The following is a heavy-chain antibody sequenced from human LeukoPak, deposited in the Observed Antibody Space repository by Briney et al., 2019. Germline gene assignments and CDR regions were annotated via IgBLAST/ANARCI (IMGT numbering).Heavy chain of an antibody. J-gene: IGHJ5*02. V-gene: IGHV3-53*01. CDR2: IYSGGST. CDR3: ARDWPNYYGDSPGVNWFDP. D-gene: IGHD4-17*01. Sequence: GGSLRLSCAVSGFTVSSNYMSWVRQAPGKGLEWVSVIYSGGSTYYADSVKGRFTISRDNSKNTLYLQMNSLRAEDTAVYYCARDWPNYYGDSPGVNWFDPWGQGTLVTVSS. CDR1: GFTVSSNY.